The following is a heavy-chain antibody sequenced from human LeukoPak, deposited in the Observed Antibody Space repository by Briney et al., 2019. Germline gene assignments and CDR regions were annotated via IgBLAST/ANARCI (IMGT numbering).Heavy chain of an antibody. Sequence: GGSLRLSCAASGFTFSDYNVNWVRQAPGRRLEWISYIASTSSARYHADSVEGRFTISRHNSKNTLYLQMNSLRAEDTAVYYCAKGTSGSYSDAFDIWGQGTMVTVSS. CDR1: GFTFSDYN. J-gene: IGHJ3*02. D-gene: IGHD1-26*01. CDR2: IASTSSAR. V-gene: IGHV3-48*01. CDR3: AKGTSGSYSDAFDI.